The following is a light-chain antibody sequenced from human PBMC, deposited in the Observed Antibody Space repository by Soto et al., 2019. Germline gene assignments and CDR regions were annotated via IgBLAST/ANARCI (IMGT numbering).Light chain of an antibody. CDR3: QQSYSTPRT. V-gene: IGKV1-39*01. CDR1: QSISSY. Sequence: DIQMTQSPSSLSASVGDRVTITCRASQSISSYLNWYQQKPGKAPKLLIYAASSLQSGAPPRYSGSGSGTDLTLTISSLTPEDFANHYCQQSYSTPRTFGKATKV. CDR2: AAS. J-gene: IGKJ1*01.